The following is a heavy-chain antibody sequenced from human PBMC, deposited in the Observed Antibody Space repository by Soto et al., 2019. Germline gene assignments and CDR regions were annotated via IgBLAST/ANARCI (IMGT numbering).Heavy chain of an antibody. CDR2: IKEDGTEK. Sequence: GGSLRLSCAASGLTLSTHRMSWVRQAPGKGLEWVANIKEDGTEKYYIDSVKGRFTISRDNAKNSLFLQMNSLRAEDTAVYYCARVLVLYGGFDPWGQGTLVTVSS. J-gene: IGHJ5*02. D-gene: IGHD6-13*01. V-gene: IGHV3-7*03. CDR1: GLTLSTHR. CDR3: ARVLVLYGGFDP.